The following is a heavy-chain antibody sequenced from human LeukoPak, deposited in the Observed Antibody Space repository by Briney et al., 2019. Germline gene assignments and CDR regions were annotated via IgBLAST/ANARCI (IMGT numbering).Heavy chain of an antibody. D-gene: IGHD3-22*01. CDR2: ISWNSGST. CDR3: VKDFDSSGYVLDS. V-gene: IGHV3-9*01. CDR1: GFTFRDYA. Sequence: GGSLRLSCAASGFTFRDYAKHWVRHAPGKGREWVAGISWNSGSTCHADSVKGRFTISRDNLKNSLYLQMNSLRAEDTALYYCVKDFDSSGYVLDSWGQGTLITVSS. J-gene: IGHJ4*02.